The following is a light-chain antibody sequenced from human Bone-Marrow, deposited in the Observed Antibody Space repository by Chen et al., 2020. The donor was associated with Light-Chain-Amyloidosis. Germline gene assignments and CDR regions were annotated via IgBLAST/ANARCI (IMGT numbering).Light chain of an antibody. CDR2: IAT. Sequence: SFELTQPPSVSVSPAQTARLTCSGDALPTQYAYWYQQKPGQAPVLVIHIATERPSGSSERFSGSSSRTTATLTISGVQAEDEADYRCQSADSSGTDEVLFGGGTKLTVL. J-gene: IGLJ2*01. CDR3: QSADSSGTDEVL. CDR1: ALPTQY. V-gene: IGLV3-25*03.